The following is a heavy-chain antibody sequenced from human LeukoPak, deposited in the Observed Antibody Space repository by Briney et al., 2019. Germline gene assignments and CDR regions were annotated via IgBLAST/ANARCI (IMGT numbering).Heavy chain of an antibody. J-gene: IGHJ4*02. Sequence: QAGGSLRLSCAASGFTFSSYGMHWIRQAPGKGLEWVAVISYDGNNKYYADSVKGRFTISRDNSKNTLYLQMNSLRAEDTAVYYCAKDRSDDSSSWPDYWGQGTLVTVSS. D-gene: IGHD6-13*01. V-gene: IGHV3-30*18. CDR1: GFTFSSYG. CDR2: ISYDGNNK. CDR3: AKDRSDDSSSWPDY.